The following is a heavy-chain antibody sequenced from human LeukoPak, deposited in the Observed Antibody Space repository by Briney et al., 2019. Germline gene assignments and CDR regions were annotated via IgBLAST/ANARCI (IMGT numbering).Heavy chain of an antibody. CDR3: AKRGVVIRVFLVGFHKEAYYFDS. CDR2: ISDSGGRT. V-gene: IGHV3-23*01. Sequence: PGGSLRLSCAASGFTLSDYYMGWIRQAPGKGLEWVAGISDSGGRTNYADSVKGRFTISRDNPKNTLYLQMNSLRAEDTAVYFCAKRGVVIRVFLVGFHKEAYYFDSWGQGALVTVSS. J-gene: IGHJ4*02. D-gene: IGHD3-10*01. CDR1: GFTLSDYY.